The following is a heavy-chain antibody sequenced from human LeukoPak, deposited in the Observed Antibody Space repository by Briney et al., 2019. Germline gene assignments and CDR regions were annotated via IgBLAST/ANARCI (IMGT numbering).Heavy chain of an antibody. CDR1: GFTFSSYW. Sequence: PGGSLRLSCAASGFTFSSYWMNWVRQAPGKGLEWVATIKQDGRDKYYVDSVKGRFTNSRDDAKNSLYLQMNSLRVEDTAVYHCVRYFTAVAPTLRLDYWGQGTLVTVSS. D-gene: IGHD6-19*01. V-gene: IGHV3-7*03. CDR2: IKQDGRDK. J-gene: IGHJ4*02. CDR3: VRYFTAVAPTLRLDY.